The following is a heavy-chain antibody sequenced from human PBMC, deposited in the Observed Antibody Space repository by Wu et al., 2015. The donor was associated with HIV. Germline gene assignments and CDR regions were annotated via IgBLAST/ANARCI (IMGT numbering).Heavy chain of an antibody. Sequence: VQLVQSGAEVKKPGSSVKVSCEASGSTFTNYAINWVRQAPGQGLEWMGGIIPSFATPNYAQKFQGRVTISTDESTSTAYMELSSLRSEDTAVYFCARDSDYISGSVHWGQGTLVTVSS. V-gene: IGHV1-69*05. D-gene: IGHD6-19*01. CDR1: GSTFTNYA. CDR2: IIPSFATP. CDR3: ARDSDYISGSVH. J-gene: IGHJ4*02.